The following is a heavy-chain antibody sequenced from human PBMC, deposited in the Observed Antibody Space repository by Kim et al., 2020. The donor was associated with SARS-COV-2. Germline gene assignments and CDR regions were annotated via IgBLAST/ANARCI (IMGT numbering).Heavy chain of an antibody. CDR3: ARGTTYFYDEVGYYYGDY. CDR1: GYTFPNYA. CDR2: IDSNTGNP. D-gene: IGHD3-22*01. V-gene: IGHV7-4-1*02. J-gene: IGHJ4*02. Sequence: ASVKVSCKASGYTFPNYAINWVCQAPGQGLEWMGWIDSNTGNPAYAQDFTGRFVFSVDTSVSTAYLQISSLKAEDTAVYFCARGTTYFYDEVGYYYGDYWGQGTLVTVSP.